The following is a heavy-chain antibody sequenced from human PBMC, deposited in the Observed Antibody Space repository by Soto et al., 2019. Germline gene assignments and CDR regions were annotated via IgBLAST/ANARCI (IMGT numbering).Heavy chain of an antibody. V-gene: IGHV3-33*01. CDR2: IWYDGSNK. J-gene: IGHJ6*02. Sequence: PGGSLRLSCAASGFTFSSYGMHWVRQAPGKGLEWVAVIWYDGSNKYYADSVKGRFTISRDNSKNTLYLQMNSLRAEDTAVYYCARDGEAFAKGPCIAAADHYDYYGMDVWGQGTTVTVSS. CDR3: ARDGEAFAKGPCIAAADHYDYYGMDV. CDR1: GFTFSSYG. D-gene: IGHD6-13*01.